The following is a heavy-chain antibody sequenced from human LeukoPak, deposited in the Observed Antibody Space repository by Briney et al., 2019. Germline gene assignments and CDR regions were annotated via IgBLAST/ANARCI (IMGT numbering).Heavy chain of an antibody. CDR1: GYTFSTYD. CDR3: ASLVTAVAFDV. J-gene: IGHJ3*01. V-gene: IGHV1-18*01. CDR2: SSTDNGDT. D-gene: IGHD2-21*02. Sequence: ASVKVSCKASGYTFSTYDISWLRQAPGQGLEWMGWSSTDNGDTNYAQKLQGRVTMTTDTSTSTAYMELRSLRSDDTAVYYCASLVTAVAFDVWAKGQWSPSLQ.